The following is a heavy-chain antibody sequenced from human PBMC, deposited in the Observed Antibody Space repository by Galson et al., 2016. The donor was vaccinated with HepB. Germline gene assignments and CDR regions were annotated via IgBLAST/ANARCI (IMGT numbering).Heavy chain of an antibody. CDR1: GLSLSSSGVG. CDR3: ARRRYSFDSNWFDP. V-gene: IGHV2-5*02. Sequence: PALVKPTQTLTLTCTFSGLSLSSSGVGVGWIRQPPGKALEWLSLIYWADEKRYSPSLKSRLTITKDTPTNQVVLTLTDMDPVDTGTYFCARRRYSFDSNWFDPWGQGTLVIVSS. J-gene: IGHJ5*02. D-gene: IGHD4-11*01. CDR2: IYWADEK.